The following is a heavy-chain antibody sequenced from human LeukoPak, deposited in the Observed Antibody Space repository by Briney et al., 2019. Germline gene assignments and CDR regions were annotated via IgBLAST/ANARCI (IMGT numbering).Heavy chain of an antibody. CDR2: MNPNSGNT. V-gene: IGHV1-8*01. J-gene: IGHJ6*02. D-gene: IGHD3-22*01. CDR1: GYTFTSYD. Sequence: ASVKVSCKASGYTFTSYDINWVRQATGQGLEWMGWMNPNSGNTGYAQKFQGRVTITADESTSTAYMELSSLRSEDTAVYYCARDETSNQAITNYYDSSGYYVDGMDVWGQGTTVTVSS. CDR3: ARDETSNQAITNYYDSSGYYVDGMDV.